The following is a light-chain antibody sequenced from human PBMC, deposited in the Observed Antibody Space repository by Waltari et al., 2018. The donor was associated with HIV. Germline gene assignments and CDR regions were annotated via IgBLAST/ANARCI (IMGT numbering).Light chain of an antibody. CDR2: DAS. J-gene: IGKJ5*01. V-gene: IGKV1-33*01. Sequence: DIQMTQSPSSLSGSVGDRVTITCQASQDISNCLNWYQQKPGKAPKLLIYDASNLQTVVPSRFSGSGSGTDFTLTISSLQPEDVATFYCQQYDTFPITFGQGTRLEIK. CDR1: QDISNC. CDR3: QQYDTFPIT.